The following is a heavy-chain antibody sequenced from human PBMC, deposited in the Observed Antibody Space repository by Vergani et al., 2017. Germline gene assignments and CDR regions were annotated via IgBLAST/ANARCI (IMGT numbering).Heavy chain of an antibody. D-gene: IGHD1-26*01. CDR2: IRSKAYGGTT. V-gene: IGHV3-49*03. CDR3: AKRFEGALTYYFDY. Sequence: EVQLVESGGGLVQPGGSLRLSCTASGFTFGDYAMSWFRQAPGKGLEWVGFIRSKAYGGTTEYAASVKGRFTISRDDSKSIAYLQMNSLKTEDTAVYYCAKRFEGALTYYFDYWGQGTLVTVSS. CDR1: GFTFGDYA. J-gene: IGHJ4*02.